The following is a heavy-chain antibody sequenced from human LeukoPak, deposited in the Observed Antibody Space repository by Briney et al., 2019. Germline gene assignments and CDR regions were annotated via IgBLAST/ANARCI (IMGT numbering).Heavy chain of an antibody. CDR1: GYTFTTYT. D-gene: IGHD5-12*01. CDR2: ISVYNGNT. CDR3: ARWDRVDIAATNDDY. Sequence: ASVNVSCKASGYTFTTYTISWVRQAPGQGLEWMGWISVYNGNTNTALKFQGRVTMTADRSTSTAYMELRSLTSDDTAVYYCARWDRVDIAATNDDYWGQGTLVTVSS. V-gene: IGHV1-18*04. J-gene: IGHJ4*02.